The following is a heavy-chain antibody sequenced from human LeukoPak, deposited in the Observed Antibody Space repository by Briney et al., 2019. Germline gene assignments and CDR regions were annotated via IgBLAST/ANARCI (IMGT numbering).Heavy chain of an antibody. CDR3: ARESTIFGVAKFDY. D-gene: IGHD3-3*01. V-gene: IGHV3-30*03. CDR2: ISYDGSNK. Sequence: GGSLRLSCAASGFTFSSYGMHWVRQAPGKGLEWVAVISYDGSNKYYADSVKGRFTISRDNSKNTLYLQMNSLRAEDTAVYYCARESTIFGVAKFDYWGQGTLVTVSS. J-gene: IGHJ4*02. CDR1: GFTFSSYG.